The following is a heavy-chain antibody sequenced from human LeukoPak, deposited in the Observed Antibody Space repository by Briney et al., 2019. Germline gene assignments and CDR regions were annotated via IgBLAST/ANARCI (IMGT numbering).Heavy chain of an antibody. Sequence: GGSLRLSCAASGFTFSSYWMSWVRQAPGKGLEWVANIKQDGSEKYYVDSVKGRFTISRDDAKNSLYLQMNSVRAEDTAVYYCARDQRSGQSDYWGQGTLVTVSS. CDR3: ARDQRSGQSDY. J-gene: IGHJ4*02. CDR2: IKQDGSEK. V-gene: IGHV3-7*01. D-gene: IGHD2-15*01. CDR1: GFTFSSYW.